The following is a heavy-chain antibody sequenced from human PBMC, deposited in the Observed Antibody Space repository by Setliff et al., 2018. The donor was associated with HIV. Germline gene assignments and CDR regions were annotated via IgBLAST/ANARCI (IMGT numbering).Heavy chain of an antibody. Sequence: PSETLSLTCTVSGGSISSYYWSWIRQPPGKGLEWIGYIYTSGSTNYNPSLKSRVTISVDTSKNQFSLKVSSVTAADTAVYYCARRGSYSSPETLWGQGTLVTVSS. CDR2: IYTSGST. V-gene: IGHV4-4*09. CDR3: ARRGSYSSPETL. CDR1: GGSISSYY. J-gene: IGHJ4*02. D-gene: IGHD1-26*01.